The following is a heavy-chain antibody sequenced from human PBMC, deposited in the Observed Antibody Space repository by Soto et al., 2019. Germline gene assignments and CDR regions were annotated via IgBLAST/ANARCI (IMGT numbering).Heavy chain of an antibody. D-gene: IGHD2-2*01. CDR2: IYYSGST. CDR1: GGSISSGSYY. CDR3: ARGSSTNDYYYYGMDV. Sequence: SETLSLTCTVSGGSISSGSYYWSWIRQLPGKGLEWIGYIYYSGSTYYNPSLKSRVTISVDTSKNQFSLKLSSVTAANTAVYYCARGSSTNDYYYYGMDVWGQGTTVTVSS. V-gene: IGHV4-31*03. J-gene: IGHJ6*02.